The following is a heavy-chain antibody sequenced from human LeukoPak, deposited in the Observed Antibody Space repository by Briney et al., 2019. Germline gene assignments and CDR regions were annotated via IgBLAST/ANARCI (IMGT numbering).Heavy chain of an antibody. V-gene: IGHV1-69*13. Sequence: GASVKVSCKASGYTFTSYGISWVRQAPGQGLEWMGGIIPIFGTAYYAQKFQGRVTITADESTSTAYMGLSSLRSEDTAVYYCASNTMGRGVIIGNYFDYWGQGTLVTVSS. J-gene: IGHJ4*02. CDR1: GYTFTSYG. D-gene: IGHD3-10*01. CDR3: ASNTMGRGVIIGNYFDY. CDR2: IIPIFGTA.